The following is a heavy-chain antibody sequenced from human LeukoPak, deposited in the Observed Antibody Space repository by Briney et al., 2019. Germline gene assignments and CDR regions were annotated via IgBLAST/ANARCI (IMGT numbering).Heavy chain of an antibody. D-gene: IGHD6-19*01. Sequence: ASVKVSCKASGYTFTGCYMHWVRQAPGQGLEWMGWINPNSGGTNYAQKFQGRVTMTRDTSISTAYMELSRLRSDDTAVYYCARYLAYSSGWSYTDWFDPWGQGTLVTVSS. CDR3: ARYLAYSSGWSYTDWFDP. V-gene: IGHV1-2*02. J-gene: IGHJ5*02. CDR1: GYTFTGCY. CDR2: INPNSGGT.